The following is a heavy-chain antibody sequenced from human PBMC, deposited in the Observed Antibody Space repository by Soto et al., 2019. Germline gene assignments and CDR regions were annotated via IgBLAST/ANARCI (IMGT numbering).Heavy chain of an antibody. V-gene: IGHV1-69*01. CDR1: GGTFNSHV. Sequence: QVHLVQSGAEVKKPGSSVKVSCKASGGTFNSHVFNWVRQAPGQGLEWMGGIFPIFGTINYAQKFQGRVTITADESTRTVYLEVSSLRSEDTAVYYCARDLEFRDGNISHLDYWGQGTLVTVS. CDR2: IFPIFGTI. D-gene: IGHD3-10*01. J-gene: IGHJ4*02. CDR3: ARDLEFRDGNISHLDY.